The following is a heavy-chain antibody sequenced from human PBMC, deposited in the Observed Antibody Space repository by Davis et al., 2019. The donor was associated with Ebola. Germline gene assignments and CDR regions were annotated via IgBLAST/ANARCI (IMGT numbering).Heavy chain of an antibody. J-gene: IGHJ3*02. Sequence: GESLKISCAASGFTFSGSAMHWVRQASGKGLKWVGRIRSKANSYATAYAASVKGRFTISRDDSKNTAYLQMNSLKTEDTAVYYCASAGYSDFWSGYTSTTGDTFDIWGQGTMVTVSS. D-gene: IGHD3-3*01. CDR2: IRSKANSYAT. V-gene: IGHV3-73*01. CDR3: ASAGYSDFWSGYTSTTGDTFDI. CDR1: GFTFSGSA.